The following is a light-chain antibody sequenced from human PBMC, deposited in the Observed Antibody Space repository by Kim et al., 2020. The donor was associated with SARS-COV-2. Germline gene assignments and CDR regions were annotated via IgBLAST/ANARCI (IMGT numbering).Light chain of an antibody. V-gene: IGKV3-11*01. Sequence: SPGQQATLSCRASQSVSSYVAWYQQKPGQAPRLLIYDASNRATGIPARFSGSGSGTDFTLTISSLEPEDFAVYYCQQRSNWPPFTFGPGTKVDIK. CDR2: DAS. J-gene: IGKJ3*01. CDR1: QSVSSY. CDR3: QQRSNWPPFT.